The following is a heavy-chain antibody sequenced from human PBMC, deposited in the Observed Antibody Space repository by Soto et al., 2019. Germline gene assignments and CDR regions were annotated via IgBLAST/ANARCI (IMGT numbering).Heavy chain of an antibody. V-gene: IGHV1-3*01. Sequence: ASVKVSCKASGYTLTSCAIHCVRQATGQRLEWMGWINAGNGDTKYSQKFQGRVTITRDTSASTAYMELSSLRSEDTAVYYCATYSSDWFDPWGQGTLVTVSS. J-gene: IGHJ5*02. CDR1: GYTLTSCA. CDR2: INAGNGDT. CDR3: ATYSSDWFDP. D-gene: IGHD6-25*01.